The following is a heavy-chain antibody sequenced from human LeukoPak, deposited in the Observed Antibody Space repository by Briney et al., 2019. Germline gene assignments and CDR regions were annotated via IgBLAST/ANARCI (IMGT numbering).Heavy chain of an antibody. V-gene: IGHV3-23*01. J-gene: IGHJ4*02. CDR3: AKISGLSGGGPY. CDR1: GFTFSSYA. D-gene: IGHD3-9*01. Sequence: GGSLRLSCAASGFTFSSYAMSWVRQAPGKGLELVSAISGSGGSTYYADSVKGRFTISRDNSRNTLYLQMNSLRAEDTAVYYCAKISGLSGGGPYWGQGTLVTVSS. CDR2: ISGSGGST.